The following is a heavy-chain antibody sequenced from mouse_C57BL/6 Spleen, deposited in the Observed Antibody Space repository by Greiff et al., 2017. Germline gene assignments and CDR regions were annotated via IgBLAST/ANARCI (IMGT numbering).Heavy chain of an antibody. CDR1: GYTFTDYN. J-gene: IGHJ1*03. V-gene: IGHV1-18*01. Sequence: VQLKQSGPELVKPGASVKIPCKASGYTFTDYNMDWVKQSHGKSLEWIGDINPNNGGTIYNQKFKGKATWTVDKSSSTAYMELRRLTSEDTAVYYGARWGHYGSSYWYFDVWGTGTTVTVSS. CDR2: INPNNGGT. CDR3: ARWGHYGSSYWYFDV. D-gene: IGHD1-1*01.